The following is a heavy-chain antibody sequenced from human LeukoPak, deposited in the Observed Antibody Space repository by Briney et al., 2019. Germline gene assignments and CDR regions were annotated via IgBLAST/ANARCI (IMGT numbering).Heavy chain of an antibody. CDR2: ISGSGSGGST. D-gene: IGHD3-10*01. CDR3: ASRYYYGDGDWFDP. CDR1: GFTFSSSA. Sequence: PGGSLRLSCAASGFTFSSSAMSWVRQAPGKGLEGGSSISGSGSGGSTYYADSVKGRFTISRDNAKNSLYLQMNSLRAEDTAVYYCASRYYYGDGDWFDPWGQGTLVTVSS. J-gene: IGHJ5*02. V-gene: IGHV3-23*01.